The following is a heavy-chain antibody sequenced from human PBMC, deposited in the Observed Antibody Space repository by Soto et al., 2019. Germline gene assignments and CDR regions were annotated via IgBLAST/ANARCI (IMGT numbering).Heavy chain of an antibody. CDR2: ISSSSSYI. CDR3: ARDQTARPSMDV. V-gene: IGHV3-21*01. CDR1: GFNFIIYS. Sequence: GSLRLSCAASGFNFIIYSMNWVRQAPGKGLEWVSSISSSSSYIYYADSVKGRFTISRDNAKNSLYLQMNGLRAEDTAVYYCARDQTARPSMDVWGKGTTVTVSS. J-gene: IGHJ6*03.